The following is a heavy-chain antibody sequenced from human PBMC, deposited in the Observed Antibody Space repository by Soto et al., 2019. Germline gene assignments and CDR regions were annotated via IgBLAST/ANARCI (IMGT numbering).Heavy chain of an antibody. Sequence: SETLSLTCTVSGGSISSGDYYWSWIRQPPGKGLEWIGYIYYSGSTYYNPSLKSRVTISVDTSKNQFSLKLSSVTAADTAVYYCARAAQGYFDYWGQGTLATVSS. J-gene: IGHJ4*02. CDR2: IYYSGST. CDR1: GGSISSGDYY. CDR3: ARAAQGYFDY. D-gene: IGHD6-25*01. V-gene: IGHV4-30-4*01.